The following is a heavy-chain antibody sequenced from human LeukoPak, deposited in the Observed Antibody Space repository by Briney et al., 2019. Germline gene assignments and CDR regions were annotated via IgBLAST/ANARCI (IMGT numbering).Heavy chain of an antibody. D-gene: IGHD5-18*01. CDR2: IRQSGGT. Sequence: PSETLSLTCAVYGGSFSTYFWSWIRQAPGKGLEWIGEIRQSGGTNYNPSLKSRVTISVDTSKNQFSLKLSSVTAADTAVYYCATGSFVDTAMFYWGQGSLVTVSS. CDR1: GGSFSTYF. J-gene: IGHJ4*02. V-gene: IGHV4-34*01. CDR3: ATGSFVDTAMFY.